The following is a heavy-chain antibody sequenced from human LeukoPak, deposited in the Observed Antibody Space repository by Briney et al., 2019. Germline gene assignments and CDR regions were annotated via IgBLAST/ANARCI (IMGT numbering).Heavy chain of an antibody. V-gene: IGHV4-4*09. CDR2: IYTSGST. J-gene: IGHJ6*03. CDR3: ARGVYYYYYMDV. D-gene: IGHD2-8*01. Sequence: SETLSLTCTVSGGSISSYYWSWIRQPPGKGLEWIGHIYTSGSTNYNPSLKSRVTISVDTSKNQFSLKLSSVTAADTAVYYCARGVYYYYYMDVWGKGTTVTVSS. CDR1: GGSISSYY.